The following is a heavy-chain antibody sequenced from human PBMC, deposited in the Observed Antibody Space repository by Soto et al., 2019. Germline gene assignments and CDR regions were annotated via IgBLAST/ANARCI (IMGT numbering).Heavy chain of an antibody. D-gene: IGHD3-10*01. CDR3: ARDADYGSGPYYYYGMDV. V-gene: IGHV1-69*08. J-gene: IGHJ6*02. CDR1: GGTFSSYT. Sequence: QVQLVQSGAEVKKPGSSVKVSCKASGGTFSSYTISWVRQAPGQGLEWMGRIIPILGIANYAQKFQGRVTITADKSTSTAYMERSSLRSEDTDVYYCARDADYGSGPYYYYGMDVWGQGTTVTVSS. CDR2: IIPILGIA.